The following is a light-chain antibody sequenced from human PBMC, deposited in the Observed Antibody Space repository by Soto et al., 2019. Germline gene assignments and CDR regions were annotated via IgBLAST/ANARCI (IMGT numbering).Light chain of an antibody. J-gene: IGKJ1*01. V-gene: IGKV3-20*01. CDR2: GAS. Sequence: EIVLTQSPGTLSLSPGERATLSCRASQSVSSSRLAWYRQKPGQAPRLLIYGASSRATGIPDRFSGSGSGTDFTLTISSLQSEDFAVYYCQQYNNWWTFGQGTKVDIK. CDR1: QSVSSSR. CDR3: QQYNNWWT.